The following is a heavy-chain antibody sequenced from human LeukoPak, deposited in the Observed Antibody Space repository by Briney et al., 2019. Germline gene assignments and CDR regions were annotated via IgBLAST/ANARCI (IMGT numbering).Heavy chain of an antibody. V-gene: IGHV1-18*01. D-gene: IGHD5-18*01. CDR1: GYTFTSFG. CDR3: ARDLGVDTTMIFFDY. CDR2: ISAYNGNT. J-gene: IGHJ4*02. Sequence: GASVKVSCKASGYTFTSFGISWVGQAPGQGPEWMGWISAYNGNTNYVQKFQGRVTMTTDTSTNTAYMELRSLRSDDTAVYYCARDLGVDTTMIFFDYWGQGTLVTVSS.